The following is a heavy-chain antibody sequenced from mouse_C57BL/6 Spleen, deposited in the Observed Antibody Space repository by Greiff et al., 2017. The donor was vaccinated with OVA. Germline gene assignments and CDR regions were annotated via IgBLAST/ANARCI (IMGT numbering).Heavy chain of an antibody. CDR2: IDPSDSET. V-gene: IGHV1-52*01. J-gene: IGHJ3*01. D-gene: IGHD1-1*01. CDR1: GYTFTSYW. Sequence: VQLKQPGAELVRPGSSVKLSCKASGYTFTSYWMHWVKQRPIQGLEWIGNIDPSDSETHYNQKFKDKATLTVDKSSSTAYMQLSSLTSEDSAVYYCARWYPPYGSFAYWGQGTLVTVSA. CDR3: ARWYPPYGSFAY.